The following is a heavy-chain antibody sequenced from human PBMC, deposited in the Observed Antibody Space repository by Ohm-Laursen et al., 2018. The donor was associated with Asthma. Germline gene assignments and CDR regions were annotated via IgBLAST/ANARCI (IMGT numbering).Heavy chain of an antibody. V-gene: IGHV3-30*18. CDR3: AKDQLVIVVVITTPHDY. D-gene: IGHD3-22*01. CDR2: ISYDGSNK. CDR1: GFTFSSYG. Sequence: SLRLSCAASGFTFSSYGMHWVRQAPGKGLEWVAVISYDGSNKYYADSVKGRFTISRDNSKNTLYLQMNSLRAEDTAVYYCAKDQLVIVVVITTPHDYWGQGTLVTVSS. J-gene: IGHJ4*02.